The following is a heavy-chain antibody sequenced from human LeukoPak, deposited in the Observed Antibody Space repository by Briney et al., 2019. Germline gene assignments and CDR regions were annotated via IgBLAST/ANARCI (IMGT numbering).Heavy chain of an antibody. V-gene: IGHV5-51*01. CDR2: IYPGDSDT. Sequence: GESLKISCKGSGYSFTSYWIGWVRQMPGKGLEWMGIIYPGDSDTRYSPSFQGQVTISADKSISTAYLQWSSLKASDTAMYYCARLSFYYDILTGANWFDPWGQGTLVTVSS. J-gene: IGHJ5*02. CDR1: GYSFTSYW. CDR3: ARLSFYYDILTGANWFDP. D-gene: IGHD3-9*01.